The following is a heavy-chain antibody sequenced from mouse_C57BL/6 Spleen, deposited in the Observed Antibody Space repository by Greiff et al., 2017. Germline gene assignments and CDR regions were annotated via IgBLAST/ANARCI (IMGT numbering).Heavy chain of an antibody. J-gene: IGHJ2*01. CDR2: IDPSDSYT. D-gene: IGHD1-1*01. CDR1: GYTFTSYW. Sequence: QVQLKQPGAELVRPGTSVKLSCKASGYTFTSYWMHWVKQRPGQGLEWIGVIDPSDSYTNYNQKFKGKATLTVDTSSSTAYMQLSSLTSEDSAVYYCARDTTVVGGYWGQGTTLTVSS. V-gene: IGHV1-59*01. CDR3: ARDTTVVGGY.